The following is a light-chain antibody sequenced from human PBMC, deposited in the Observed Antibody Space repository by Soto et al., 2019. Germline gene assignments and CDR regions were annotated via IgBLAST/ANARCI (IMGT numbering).Light chain of an antibody. J-gene: IGKJ4*01. V-gene: IGKV3-15*01. Sequence: EVLMTQSPATVSVSPGDSATLTCRASQSVYNNLAWYQQKPGQAPRLLIYGASTRATGLPVRFSGSGSGTEFTLTIRDLQSEDSAVYFCQQYNNWPPLTFGGGTKVEI. CDR3: QQYNNWPPLT. CDR2: GAS. CDR1: QSVYNN.